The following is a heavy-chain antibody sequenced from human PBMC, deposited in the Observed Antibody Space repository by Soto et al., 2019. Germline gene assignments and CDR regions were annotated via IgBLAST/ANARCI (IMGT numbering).Heavy chain of an antibody. D-gene: IGHD3-3*01. V-gene: IGHV1-8*01. CDR1: GYTFTSYD. J-gene: IGHJ5*02. CDR3: ARGLNYDFWSGYSSDPANWFDP. CDR2: MNPNSGNT. Sequence: ASVKVSCKASGYTFTSYDINWVRQATGQGLEWMGWMNPNSGNTGYAQKFQGRVTMTRNTSISTAYMELSSLRSEDTAVYYCARGLNYDFWSGYSSDPANWFDPWGQGTLVTVSS.